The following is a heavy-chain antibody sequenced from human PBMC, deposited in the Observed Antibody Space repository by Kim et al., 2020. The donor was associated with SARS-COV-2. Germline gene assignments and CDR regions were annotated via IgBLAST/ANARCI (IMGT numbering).Heavy chain of an antibody. CDR3: ARSGWAQLERPYYFDY. D-gene: IGHD1-1*01. Sequence: DSRRGRFTISRDNSKTSLYLQMHSLRVEDTAVYYCARSGWAQLERPYYFDYWGQGALVTVSS. J-gene: IGHJ4*02. V-gene: IGHV3-11*06.